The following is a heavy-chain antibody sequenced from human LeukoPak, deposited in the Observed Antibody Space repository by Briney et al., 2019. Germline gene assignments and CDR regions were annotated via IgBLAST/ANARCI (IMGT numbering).Heavy chain of an antibody. CDR3: ARVTIPAAGHAFDI. CDR2: IYSSGST. Sequence: PSQTLSLTCTVSDGSISSNSYYWSWIRQPAGKGLEWIGRIYSSGSTNYNPSLKSRVTISIDTSRDQLSLKLTSVTAADTAVYYCARVTIPAAGHAFDIWGQGTMVTVSS. J-gene: IGHJ3*02. D-gene: IGHD6-13*01. CDR1: DGSISSNSYY. V-gene: IGHV4-61*02.